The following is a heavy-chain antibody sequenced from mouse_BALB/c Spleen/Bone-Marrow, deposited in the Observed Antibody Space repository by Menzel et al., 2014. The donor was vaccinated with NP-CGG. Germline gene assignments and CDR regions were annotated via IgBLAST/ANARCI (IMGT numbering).Heavy chain of an antibody. J-gene: IGHJ3*01. CDR1: GFDFSRDW. D-gene: IGHD2-10*02. Sequence: EVQRVESGGGLVQPGGSLKVSCAASGFDFSRDWMSWVRRAPGKGLEWIGEINPDSSTINYTPSLKDKFIISRDNAKNTLYLQMSKVRSEDTALYYCARQYGNYWFAYWGQGTLVTVSA. V-gene: IGHV4-1*02. CDR3: ARQYGNYWFAY. CDR2: INPDSSTI.